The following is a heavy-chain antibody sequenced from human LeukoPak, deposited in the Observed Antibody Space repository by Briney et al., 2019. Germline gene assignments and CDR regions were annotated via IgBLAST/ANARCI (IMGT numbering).Heavy chain of an antibody. CDR3: ASPLHYYDSGGYSFDY. CDR1: GGTFSSYT. Sequence: SVKVSCKXSGGTFSSYTISWVRQAPGQGLEWMGRIIPILGIANYAQKFQGRVTITADKSTSTAYMELSSLRSEDTAVYYYASPLHYYDSGGYSFDYWGQGTLVTVSS. D-gene: IGHD3-22*01. V-gene: IGHV1-69*02. CDR2: IIPILGIA. J-gene: IGHJ4*02.